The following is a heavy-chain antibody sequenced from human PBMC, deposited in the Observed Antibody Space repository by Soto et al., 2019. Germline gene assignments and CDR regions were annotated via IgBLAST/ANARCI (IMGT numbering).Heavy chain of an antibody. CDR3: AREGASGAHIGY. Sequence: QVQLVQSGAEVKKPGSSVKVSCKASGGTFSSYAISWVRQAPGQGLEWMGGIIPIFGTANYAQKLQGRVTITADESTSTAYMELSSLRSADMAVYYCAREGASGAHIGYWGQGTLVTVSS. J-gene: IGHJ4*02. CDR1: GGTFSSYA. CDR2: IIPIFGTA. D-gene: IGHD2-15*01. V-gene: IGHV1-69*01.